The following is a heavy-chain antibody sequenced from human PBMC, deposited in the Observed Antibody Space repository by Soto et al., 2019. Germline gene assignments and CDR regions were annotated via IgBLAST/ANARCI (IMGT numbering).Heavy chain of an antibody. CDR1: GFSLSTSGMC. J-gene: IGHJ4*02. Sequence: SGPTLVNPTQTLTLTCTFSGFSLSTSGMCVSWIRQPPGKALEWLARIDWDDDKYYSTSLKTRLTISKDTSKNQVVLTMTNMDPVDTATYYCARFIWGSYRYTRSFDYRAQRTLVTGSS. CDR3: ARFIWGSYRYTRSFDY. V-gene: IGHV2-70*11. D-gene: IGHD3-16*02. CDR2: IDWDDDK.